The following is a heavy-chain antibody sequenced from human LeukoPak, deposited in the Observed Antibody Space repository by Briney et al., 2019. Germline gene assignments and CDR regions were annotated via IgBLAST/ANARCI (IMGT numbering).Heavy chain of an antibody. CDR1: GGSISSSSYY. J-gene: IGHJ4*02. CDR2: IYYSGST. D-gene: IGHD6-13*01. Sequence: PSETLSLTCTVSGGSISSSSYYWGWIRQPPGKGLEWIGSIYYSGSTYYNPSLKSRVTISVDTSKNQFSLKLSSVTAADTAVYYCASRRWAAAGIGGDPPFDYWGQGTLVTVSS. CDR3: ASRRWAAAGIGGDPPFDY. V-gene: IGHV4-39*01.